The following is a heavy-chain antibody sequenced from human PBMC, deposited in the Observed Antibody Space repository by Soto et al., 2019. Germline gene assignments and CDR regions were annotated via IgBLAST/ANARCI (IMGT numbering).Heavy chain of an antibody. CDR3: AREKVAVTGSEGSFDY. D-gene: IGHD6-13*01. Sequence: GGSLRLSCAASGFSISSHWMHWVRQAPGKGLVWVSRINRDGATTRYVDSVRDRFTISRDNAKNTVYLQMDNLRVDDTALYYCAREKVAVTGSEGSFDYWGQGALVTVSS. J-gene: IGHJ4*02. CDR2: INRDGATT. CDR1: GFSISSHW. V-gene: IGHV3-74*01.